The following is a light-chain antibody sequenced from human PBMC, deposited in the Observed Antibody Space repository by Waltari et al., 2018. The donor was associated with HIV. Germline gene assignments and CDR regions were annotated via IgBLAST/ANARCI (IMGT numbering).Light chain of an antibody. CDR3: CSYAGSSTFSYV. J-gene: IGLJ1*01. Sequence: QSALTQPASVSGSPGQSITITCTGTTSDVGSFKRFSWSQQHPGKAPKLMIYEGSKRPSGVSNRFSGSKSGNTASLTISGLQAEDEADYYCCSYAGSSTFSYVFGTGTKVTVL. CDR1: TSDVGSFKR. CDR2: EGS. V-gene: IGLV2-23*03.